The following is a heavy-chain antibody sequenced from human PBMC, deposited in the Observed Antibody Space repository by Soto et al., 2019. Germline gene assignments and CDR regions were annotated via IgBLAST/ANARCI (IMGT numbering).Heavy chain of an antibody. CDR3: ARLKSEDLAYCGGDCYSNDY. CDR1: GYTFTSYG. J-gene: IGHJ4*02. D-gene: IGHD2-21*02. CDR2: ISAYNGNT. V-gene: IGHV1-18*01. Sequence: GASVKVSCKASGYTFTSYGISWMRQAPGQGLEWMGWISAYNGNTNYAQKLQGRVTMTTDTSTSTAYMELRSLRSDDTAVYYCARLKSEDLAYCGGDCYSNDYWGQGTLVTVSS.